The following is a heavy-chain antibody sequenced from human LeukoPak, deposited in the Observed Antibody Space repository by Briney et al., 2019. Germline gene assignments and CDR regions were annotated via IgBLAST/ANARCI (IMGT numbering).Heavy chain of an antibody. J-gene: IGHJ4*02. D-gene: IGHD6-13*01. Sequence: ASVKVSCKASGYTFTSYDINWVRQATGQGLEWMGWMNPNSGSTGYAQKFQGRVTMTRNTSISTAYMELSSLRSEDTAVYYCARRSSSWPLGTDYWGQGTLVTVSS. V-gene: IGHV1-8*01. CDR3: ARRSSSWPLGTDY. CDR2: MNPNSGST. CDR1: GYTFTSYD.